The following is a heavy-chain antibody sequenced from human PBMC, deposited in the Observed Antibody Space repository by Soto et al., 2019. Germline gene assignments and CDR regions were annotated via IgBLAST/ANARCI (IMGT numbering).Heavy chain of an antibody. V-gene: IGHV3-48*01. CDR2: ISSSSTTI. J-gene: IGHJ6*03. D-gene: IGHD6-6*01. Sequence: EVQLVESGGGLVQPGGSLRLSCAASGFTFSSYSMNWVRQAPGKGLEWVSYISSSSTTIYYADSVKGRFTISRDSAKNSLYLQMNSLRAEDTAVYYCARAYSSSSGRNYYYYMDVWGKGTTVTVSS. CDR3: ARAYSSSSGRNYYYYMDV. CDR1: GFTFSSYS.